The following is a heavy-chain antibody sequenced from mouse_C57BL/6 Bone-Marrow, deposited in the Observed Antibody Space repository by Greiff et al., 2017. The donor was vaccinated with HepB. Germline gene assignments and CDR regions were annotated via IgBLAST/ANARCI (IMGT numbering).Heavy chain of an antibody. V-gene: IGHV2-6*01. CDR2: IWGVGST. D-gene: IGHD2-2*01. J-gene: IGHJ3*01. CDR3: ASEGYDGAWFAY. Sequence: VNVVESGPGLVAPSQSLSITCTVSGFSLTSYGVDWVRQSPGKGLEWLGVIWGVGSTNYNSALKSRLSISKDNSKSQVFLKMNSLQTDDTAMYCCASEGYDGAWFAYWGQGTLVTVSA. CDR1: GFSLTSYG.